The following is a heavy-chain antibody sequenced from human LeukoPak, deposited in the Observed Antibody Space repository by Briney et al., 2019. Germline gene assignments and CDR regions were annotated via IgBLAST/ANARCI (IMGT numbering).Heavy chain of an antibody. V-gene: IGHV3-21*01. CDR3: ARDCRRYFDWPPCDAFDI. Sequence: PGGSLRLSCAASGFTFSSYSMNWARQAPGKGLEWVSSISSSSSYIYYADSVKGRFAISRDNAKNSLYLQMNSLRAEDTAVYYCARDCRRYFDWPPCDAFDIWGQGTMVTVSS. CDR2: ISSSSSYI. D-gene: IGHD3-9*01. J-gene: IGHJ3*02. CDR1: GFTFSSYS.